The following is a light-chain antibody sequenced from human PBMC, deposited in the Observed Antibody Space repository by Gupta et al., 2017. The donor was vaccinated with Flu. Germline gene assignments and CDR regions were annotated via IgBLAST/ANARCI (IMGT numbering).Light chain of an antibody. J-gene: IGLJ2*01. CDR1: KVGEKD. CDR3: QAWDSSSTAFVL. V-gene: IGLV3-1*01. CDR2: QDI. Sequence: QTAGITGAGKKVGEKDVCWYQQKRGQAPGWVIYQDIKRPAGIPERVSGSNSGSTATLTISGTQAGEEAVYYCQAWDSSSTAFVLFGGGTNLTVL.